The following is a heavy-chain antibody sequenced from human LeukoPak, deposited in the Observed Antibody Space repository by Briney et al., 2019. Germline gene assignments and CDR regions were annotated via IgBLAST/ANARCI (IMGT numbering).Heavy chain of an antibody. Sequence: SSETLSLTCTVSGGSISSYYWSWIRQPPGKGLEWIGYIYYSGSTNYNPSLKSRVTISVDTSKNQFSLKLSSVTAADTAVYYCAGSYDFWSGYYMSYYYMDVWGKGTTVTVSS. CDR2: IYYSGST. D-gene: IGHD3-3*01. J-gene: IGHJ6*03. CDR3: AGSYDFWSGYYMSYYYMDV. CDR1: GGSISSYY. V-gene: IGHV4-59*01.